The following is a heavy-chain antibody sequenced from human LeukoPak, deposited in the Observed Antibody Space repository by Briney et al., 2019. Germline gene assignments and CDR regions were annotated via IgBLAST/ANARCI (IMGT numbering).Heavy chain of an antibody. V-gene: IGHV3-7*01. D-gene: IGHD6-6*01. CDR1: GFTFSSYA. Sequence: GGSLRLSCAASGFTFSSYAMSWVRQAPGKGLEWVANIKQDGSEKYYVDSVKGRFTISRDNAKNSLYLHMNSLRAEDTAVYYCARSPPARRHYWGQGTLVTVSS. CDR2: IKQDGSEK. J-gene: IGHJ4*02. CDR3: ARSPPARRHY.